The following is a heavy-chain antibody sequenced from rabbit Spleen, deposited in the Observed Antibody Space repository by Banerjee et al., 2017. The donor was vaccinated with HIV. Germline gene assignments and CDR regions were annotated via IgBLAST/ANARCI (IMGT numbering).Heavy chain of an antibody. CDR3: ARDTGSSFSSYGMDL. D-gene: IGHD8-1*01. CDR1: GFSFSIDYF. CDR2: IYAGISTNS. Sequence: QSLEESGGGLVKPEGSLTLTCTASGFSFSIDYFPCWVRQAPGKGLEWIACIYAGISTNSYYANWAKGRFTIAKSASTTVTLQMTSLTAADTATYFCARDTGSSFSSYGMDLWGPGTLVTGS. V-gene: IGHV1S40*01. J-gene: IGHJ6*01.